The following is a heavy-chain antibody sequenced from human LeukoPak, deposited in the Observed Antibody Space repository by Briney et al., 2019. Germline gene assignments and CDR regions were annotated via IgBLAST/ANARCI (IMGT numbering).Heavy chain of an antibody. J-gene: IGHJ1*01. CDR2: LIPIFGTA. CDR1: GGTFSSYA. V-gene: IGHV1-69*13. D-gene: IGHD5-18*01. CDR3: ARAARGYSYGFREYFQH. Sequence: ASVKVSCKASGGTFSSYAISWVRQAPGQGLEWMGGLIPIFGTANYAQKFQGRVTITADESTSTAYMELSSLRSEDTAVYYCARAARGYSYGFREYFQHWGQGTLVTVSS.